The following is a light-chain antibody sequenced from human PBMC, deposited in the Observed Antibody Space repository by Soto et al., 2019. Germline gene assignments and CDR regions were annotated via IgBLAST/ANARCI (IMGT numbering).Light chain of an antibody. CDR2: GAS. Sequence: EIVLTQSPGTLSLSPGERATLSCRASQSVSSSYLAWYQQKPGQAPRLLIYGASSRATGIPGRFSGSGSGTDFTLTISRLEPEAFAVYYCQQYGSSPPYTCSQRTKLEI. V-gene: IGKV3-20*01. J-gene: IGKJ2*01. CDR3: QQYGSSPPYT. CDR1: QSVSSSY.